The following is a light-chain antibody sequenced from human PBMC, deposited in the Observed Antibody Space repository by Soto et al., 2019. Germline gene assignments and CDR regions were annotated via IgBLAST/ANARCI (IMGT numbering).Light chain of an antibody. CDR2: QDA. Sequence: SYELTQPPSVSVSPGQTASITCSGDKLGDTYSCWYQQKPGQSPVLVIYQDAKRPSGIPERFSGSNSGNTATLTISGTKAMDEADYYCQAWDSTTPVVFGGGTKLTVL. CDR1: KLGDTY. V-gene: IGLV3-1*01. CDR3: QAWDSTTPVV. J-gene: IGLJ2*01.